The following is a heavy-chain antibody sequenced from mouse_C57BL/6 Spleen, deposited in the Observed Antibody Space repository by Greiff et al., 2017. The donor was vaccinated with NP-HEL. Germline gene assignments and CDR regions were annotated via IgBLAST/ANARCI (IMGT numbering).Heavy chain of an antibody. CDR1: GFTFSSYA. J-gene: IGHJ3*01. D-gene: IGHD1-1*01. CDR2: ISDGGSYT. CDR3: ARDHNTTGFAY. V-gene: IGHV5-4*01. Sequence: EVQVVESGGGLVKPGGSLKLSCAASGFTFSSYAMSWVRQTPEKRLEWVATISDGGSYTYYPDNVKGRFTISRDNAKNNLYLQMSHLKSEDTAMYYCARDHNTTGFAYWGQGTLVTVSA.